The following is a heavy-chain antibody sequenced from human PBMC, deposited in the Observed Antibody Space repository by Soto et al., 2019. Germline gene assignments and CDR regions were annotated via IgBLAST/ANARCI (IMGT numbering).Heavy chain of an antibody. CDR3: ARDRGYEPLQTRLFDY. CDR1: GFTFSSYA. J-gene: IGHJ4*02. CDR2: ISYDGSNK. Sequence: SLRLSCAASGFTFSSYAMHWVRQAPGKGLEWVAVISYDGSNKYYADSVKGRFTISRDNSKNTLYLQMNSLRAEGTAVYYCARDRGYEPLQTRLFDYWGQGTLVTVSS. V-gene: IGHV3-30-3*01. D-gene: IGHD3-3*01.